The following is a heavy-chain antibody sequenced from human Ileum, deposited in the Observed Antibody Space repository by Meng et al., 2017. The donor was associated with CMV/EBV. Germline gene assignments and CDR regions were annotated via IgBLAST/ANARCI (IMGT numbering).Heavy chain of an antibody. CDR3: ARVPRSDLAY. CDR2: LTPDGRDT. J-gene: IGHJ4*02. CDR1: GFIFSRYW. V-gene: IGHV3-7*01. Sequence: GESLKISCAASGFIFSRYWMSWARQAPGKGLEWVAILTPDGRDTYYVDSVKGRFTISRDNAKDSLYLQMNSLRAEDTALYYCARVPRSDLAYWGQGTLVTVSS.